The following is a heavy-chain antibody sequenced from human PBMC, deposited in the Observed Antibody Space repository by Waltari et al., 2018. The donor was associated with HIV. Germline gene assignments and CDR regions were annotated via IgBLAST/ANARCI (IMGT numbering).Heavy chain of an antibody. CDR1: GFTFSSYS. Sequence: EVQLVESGGGLVKPGGSLRLSCAASGFTFSSYSMNWVRQAPGKGLEWVSSISSSSSYIYYADSVKGRFTISRDNAKNSLYLQMNSLRAEDTAVYYCARVRRDGYPSPFDYWGQGTLVTVSS. V-gene: IGHV3-21*01. CDR2: ISSSSSYI. D-gene: IGHD5-12*01. J-gene: IGHJ4*02. CDR3: ARVRRDGYPSPFDY.